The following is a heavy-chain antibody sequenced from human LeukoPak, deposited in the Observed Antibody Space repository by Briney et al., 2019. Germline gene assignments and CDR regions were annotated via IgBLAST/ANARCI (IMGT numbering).Heavy chain of an antibody. CDR1: GFTFSSYA. D-gene: IGHD3-16*01. J-gene: IGHJ4*02. CDR3: ARDLA. V-gene: IGHV3-7*01. Sequence: GGSLRLSCAASGFTFSSYAMHWVRQAPGKGLEWVANIRQDGSQKYYVDSVKDRFTTSRDNAKNSLYLQMNSLRAEDTAVYYCARDLAWGQGTLVTVSS. CDR2: IRQDGSQK.